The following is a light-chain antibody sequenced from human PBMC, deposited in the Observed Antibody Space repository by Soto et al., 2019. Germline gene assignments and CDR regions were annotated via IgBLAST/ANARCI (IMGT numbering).Light chain of an antibody. CDR3: QQYDRSPWT. V-gene: IGKV3-20*01. CDR1: QSVSSSF. Sequence: EIVLTQSPGTLSLSPGERATLSCRASQSVSSSFLAWYQQKAGQAPRLLIYGASSRATGIPDRFSDSGSGTDFTLTISRLEPEGFAVYYCQQYDRSPWTFGQGTKVEIK. CDR2: GAS. J-gene: IGKJ1*01.